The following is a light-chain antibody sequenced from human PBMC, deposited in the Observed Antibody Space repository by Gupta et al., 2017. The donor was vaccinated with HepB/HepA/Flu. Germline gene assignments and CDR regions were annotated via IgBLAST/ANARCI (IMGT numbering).Light chain of an antibody. V-gene: IGKV4-1*01. CDR1: QSVLYSSNNKNY. CDR3: QQYDNTPLT. Sequence: DIVMTQSPDSLAVSLGERATINCRSSQSVLYSSNNKNYLAWYQQKPGQPPKLLIYWASTRESGVPDRFSGSGSGAYFTLTISSLQAEDVAIYYCQQYDNTPLTFGGGTKVEIK. J-gene: IGKJ4*01. CDR2: WAS.